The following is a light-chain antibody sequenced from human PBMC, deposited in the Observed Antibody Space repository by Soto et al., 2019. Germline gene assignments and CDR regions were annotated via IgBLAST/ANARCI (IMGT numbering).Light chain of an antibody. CDR1: QRVSSSY. CDR3: QQYGSSSYT. J-gene: IGKJ2*01. V-gene: IGKV3-20*01. CDR2: GAS. Sequence: EIVLTQSPGTLSLSPGERATLSCRASQRVSSSYLAWYQQKPGQAPRLLIYGASSRATGIPDRFSGSGAGKDFTLTISRMEPEDVAVYYCQQYGSSSYTFGQGTKLEIK.